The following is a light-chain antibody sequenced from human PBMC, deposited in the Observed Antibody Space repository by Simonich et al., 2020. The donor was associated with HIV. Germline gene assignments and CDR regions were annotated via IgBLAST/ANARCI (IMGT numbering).Light chain of an antibody. Sequence: QSALTQPASVSGSPGQSITISCTGPRSDIGSYNLVSWYQKHPGKAPKLMIYDVITRPSGVSNRFSGSNSGNTASLTISGLQAEDEADYYCSSYTSSLVIFGGGTKLTVL. J-gene: IGLJ2*01. V-gene: IGLV2-14*02. CDR3: SSYTSSLVI. CDR1: RSDIGSYNL. CDR2: DVI.